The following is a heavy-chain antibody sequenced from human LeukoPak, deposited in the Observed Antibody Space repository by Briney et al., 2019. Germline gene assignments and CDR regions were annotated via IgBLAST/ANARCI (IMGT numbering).Heavy chain of an antibody. J-gene: IGHJ5*02. CDR3: ARSFTMIVVPQGNWFDP. V-gene: IGHV1-8*01. Sequence: GASVKVSCKASGYTFTSYDINWVRQATGQGLEWMGWMNPNSGNTGYAQKFQGRVTVTRNTSISTAYMELSSLRSEDTAVYYCARSFTMIVVPQGNWFDPWGQGTLVTVSS. CDR2: MNPNSGNT. CDR1: GYTFTSYD. D-gene: IGHD3-22*01.